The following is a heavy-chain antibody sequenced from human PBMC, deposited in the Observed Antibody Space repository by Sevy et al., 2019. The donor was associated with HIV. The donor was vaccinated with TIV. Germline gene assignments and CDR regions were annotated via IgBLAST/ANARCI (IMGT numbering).Heavy chain of an antibody. J-gene: IGHJ3*02. Sequence: GGSLRLSCAASGFTFSDYAMHWVRQVPGKGLEWVSGISWTSGATGYADSVRGRFTISRDNTKNSLYLQMNSLRVEDTAFYYCGRAHGYCVVERCYGGSVNAFDIWGQGTMVTVSS. V-gene: IGHV3-9*01. CDR2: ISWTSGAT. CDR3: GRAHGYCVVERCYGGSVNAFDI. D-gene: IGHD2-2*03. CDR1: GFTFSDYA.